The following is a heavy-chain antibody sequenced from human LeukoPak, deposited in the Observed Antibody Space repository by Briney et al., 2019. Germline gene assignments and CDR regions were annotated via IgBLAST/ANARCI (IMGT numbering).Heavy chain of an antibody. J-gene: IGHJ4*02. CDR2: ISSSGSTI. V-gene: IGHV3-48*03. D-gene: IGHD5-12*01. Sequence: GGSLGLSCAASGFTFSSYEMNWVRQAPGKGLEWVSYISSSGSTIYYADSVKGRFTISRDNAKNSLYLQMNSLRAEDTAVYYCARMSGYDFGYWGQGTLVTVSS. CDR1: GFTFSSYE. CDR3: ARMSGYDFGY.